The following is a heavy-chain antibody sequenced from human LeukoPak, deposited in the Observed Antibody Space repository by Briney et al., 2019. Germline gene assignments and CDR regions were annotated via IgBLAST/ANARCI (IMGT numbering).Heavy chain of an antibody. CDR3: AREWGLIAVAGGPGY. CDR2: IWYDGHNN. J-gene: IGHJ4*02. CDR1: GFTFSKYG. D-gene: IGHD2-21*01. Sequence: GGSLRLSCVASGFTFSKYGMHWVRQAPGKGLQLLAIIWYDGHNNYYADSVKGRFTISRDNSKNTLFLEMNDLKAEDTAVYYCAREWGLIAVAGGPGYWGQGTLVTVSS. V-gene: IGHV3-33*01.